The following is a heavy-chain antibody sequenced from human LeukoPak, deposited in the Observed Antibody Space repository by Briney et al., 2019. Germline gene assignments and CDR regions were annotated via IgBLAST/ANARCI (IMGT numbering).Heavy chain of an antibody. Sequence: GGSLRLSCAASGFALSSHWMTWVRQVPGRGPEWVANVNRDGSETYYLDSVKGRFTISKDNAKNSLYLQMYSLRAEDTALYHCARNNGMDVWGQGTTVIVSS. CDR2: VNRDGSET. CDR3: ARNNGMDV. V-gene: IGHV3-7*03. CDR1: GFALSSHW. J-gene: IGHJ6*02.